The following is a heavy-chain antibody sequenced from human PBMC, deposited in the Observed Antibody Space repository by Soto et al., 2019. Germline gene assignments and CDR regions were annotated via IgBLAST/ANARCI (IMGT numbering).Heavy chain of an antibody. V-gene: IGHV4-61*01. CDR3: ARDIHYDFWSGYYYGMAV. D-gene: IGHD3-3*01. Sequence: PSGTLALSCTVSGGSVSIGRYYWTWIRQPPGKGLEWIGYIYYSGSTNYNPSLKSRVTISVDTSKNQFSLKLSSVTAADTAVYYCARDIHYDFWSGYYYGMAVWGQGTTVTVSS. CDR1: GGSVSIGRYY. CDR2: IYYSGST. J-gene: IGHJ6*02.